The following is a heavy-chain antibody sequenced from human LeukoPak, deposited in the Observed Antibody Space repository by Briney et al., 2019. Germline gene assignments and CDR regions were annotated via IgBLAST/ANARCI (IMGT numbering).Heavy chain of an antibody. CDR3: ARCKDYYVSGSYYKTFDY. CDR2: TFTSGGT. J-gene: IGHJ4*02. Sequence: SETLSLTCTVSGGSMSPYYWSWIRQTPGKGLEWIGYTFTSGGTNYNPSLKSRVTISVDTSKNQFSLKLSSVTAADTAVYYCARCKDYYVSGSYYKTFDYWGQGTLVTVSS. V-gene: IGHV4-4*09. D-gene: IGHD3-10*01. CDR1: GGSMSPYY.